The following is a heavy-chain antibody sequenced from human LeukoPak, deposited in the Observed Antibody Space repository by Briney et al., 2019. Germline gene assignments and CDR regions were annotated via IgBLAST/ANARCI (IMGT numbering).Heavy chain of an antibody. J-gene: IGHJ5*02. Sequence: SVKVSCKASGGTFSNYVISWVRQAPGQGLEWMGGIIPIFGTANYAQKFQGKVTITADESTNTAYMELGSLRSDDTAVYYCARATPISIDPWGQGTLVTVSS. D-gene: IGHD2/OR15-2a*01. CDR3: ARATPISIDP. CDR2: IIPIFGTA. CDR1: GGTFSNYV. V-gene: IGHV1-69*13.